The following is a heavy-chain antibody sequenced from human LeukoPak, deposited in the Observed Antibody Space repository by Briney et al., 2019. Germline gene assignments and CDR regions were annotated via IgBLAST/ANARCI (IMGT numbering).Heavy chain of an antibody. CDR1: GDSFSSHY. CDR3: ARELVTVTKGFDI. J-gene: IGHJ3*02. V-gene: IGHV4-59*11. CDR2: ISHIRRT. D-gene: IGHD4-17*01. Sequence: SETLSHTCAVSGDSFSSHYWTWIRKSPGTGLEWIGYISHIRRTNYNPSLKSRVTISIDTSKNQFSLKLRSVTAADTAVYYCARELVTVTKGFDIWGQGTMVSVSS.